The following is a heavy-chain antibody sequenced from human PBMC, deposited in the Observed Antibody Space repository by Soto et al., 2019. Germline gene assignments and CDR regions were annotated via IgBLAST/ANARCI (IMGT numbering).Heavy chain of an antibody. CDR3: AKDPLSRGIAAAGSLDY. CDR1: GFTFSSYA. V-gene: IGHV3-23*01. D-gene: IGHD6-13*01. J-gene: IGHJ4*02. CDR2: ISGSGGST. Sequence: GGSLRLSCAASGFTFSSYAMSWVRQAPGKGLEWVSAISGSGGSTYYADSVKGRFTISRDNSKNTRYLQMNRLRAEDTAVYYCAKDPLSRGIAAAGSLDYWGQGTLVTVSS.